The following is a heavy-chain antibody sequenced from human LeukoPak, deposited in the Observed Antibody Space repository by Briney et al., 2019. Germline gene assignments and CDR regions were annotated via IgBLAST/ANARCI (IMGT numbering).Heavy chain of an antibody. Sequence: QPGRSLRLSCTASGFTFGDYAMSWVRQAPGKGLEWVGFIRSKAYGGTTEYAASVKGRFTISRDDSKSIAYLQMNSLKTEDTAVYYCTREGTSGYFQYFDYWGQGTLVTVSS. CDR2: IRSKAYGGTT. D-gene: IGHD3-22*01. CDR3: TREGTSGYFQYFDY. V-gene: IGHV3-49*04. J-gene: IGHJ4*02. CDR1: GFTFGDYA.